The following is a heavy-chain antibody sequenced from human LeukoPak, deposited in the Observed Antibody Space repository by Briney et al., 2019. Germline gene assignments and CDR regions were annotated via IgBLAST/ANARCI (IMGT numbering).Heavy chain of an antibody. CDR2: IIPIFGTA. V-gene: IGHV1-69*06. Sequence: SVKVSCKASGGTFSSYAISWVRQAPGQGLEWMGGIIPIFGTANYAQKFQGRVTITADKSTSTAYMELSSLRAEDTAVYYCAKVRLGYCSGGSCSRGGTPMDVWGKGTTVTISS. CDR1: GGTFSSYA. CDR3: AKVRLGYCSGGSCSRGGTPMDV. D-gene: IGHD2-15*01. J-gene: IGHJ6*03.